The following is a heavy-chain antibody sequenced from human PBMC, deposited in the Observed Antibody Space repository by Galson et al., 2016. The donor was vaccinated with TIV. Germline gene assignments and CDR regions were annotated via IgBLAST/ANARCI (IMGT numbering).Heavy chain of an antibody. CDR2: ITPNCGGT. V-gene: IGHV1-2*02. Sequence: SVKVSCKASAYTFTGYYIHWMRQSPGQGLEWMGLITPNCGGTTYAQKLQGRVTMTRDTSTNTVYMELNRLRSDDTAVYYCARGRQLNWDYSPFDHWGQGTLVTVSS. CDR1: AYTFTGYY. J-gene: IGHJ4*02. D-gene: IGHD1-7*01. CDR3: ARGRQLNWDYSPFDH.